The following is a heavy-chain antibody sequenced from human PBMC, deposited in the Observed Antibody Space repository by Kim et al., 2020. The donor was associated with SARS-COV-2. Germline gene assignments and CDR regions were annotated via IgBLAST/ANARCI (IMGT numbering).Heavy chain of an antibody. Sequence: ASVKVSCKASGYTFTSYGISWVRQAPGQGLEWMGWISAYNGNTNYAQKLQGRVTMTTDTSTSTAYMELRSLRSDDTAVYYCAREFGYSGYETNWFDPWGQGTLVTVSS. J-gene: IGHJ5*02. CDR2: ISAYNGNT. CDR3: AREFGYSGYETNWFDP. D-gene: IGHD5-12*01. CDR1: GYTFTSYG. V-gene: IGHV1-18*01.